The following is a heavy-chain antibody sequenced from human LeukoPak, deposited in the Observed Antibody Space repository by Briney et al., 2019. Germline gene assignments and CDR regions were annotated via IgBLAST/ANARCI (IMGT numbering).Heavy chain of an antibody. CDR1: GFTFRNYG. Sequence: GGSLRLSCAASGFTFRNYGMHWVRQAPGKGLEWVASIRYDGSTEYYADSVKGRFTISRDNSKNTLYLQMNSLRGEDTAVYFCAKEGDYGDYGWLDPWGQGTLVTVSS. V-gene: IGHV3-30*02. CDR3: AKEGDYGDYGWLDP. J-gene: IGHJ5*02. CDR2: IRYDGSTE. D-gene: IGHD4-17*01.